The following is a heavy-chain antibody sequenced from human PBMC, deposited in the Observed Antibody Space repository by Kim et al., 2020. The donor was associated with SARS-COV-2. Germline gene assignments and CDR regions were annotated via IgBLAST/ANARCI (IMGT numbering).Heavy chain of an antibody. Sequence: GGSLRLSCAASGFTFSSYGMHWVRQAPGKGLEWVAVISYDGSNKYYADSVKGRFTISRDNSKNTLYLQMNSLRAEDTAVYYCAKDSNLSYWGQGTLVTVSS. CDR2: ISYDGSNK. V-gene: IGHV3-30*18. D-gene: IGHD1-1*01. J-gene: IGHJ4*02. CDR3: AKDSNLSY. CDR1: GFTFSSYG.